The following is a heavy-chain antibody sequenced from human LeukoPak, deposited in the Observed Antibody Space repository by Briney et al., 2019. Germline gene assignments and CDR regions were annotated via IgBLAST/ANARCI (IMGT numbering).Heavy chain of an antibody. D-gene: IGHD3-3*01. Sequence: GGSLRLSCAASGFTSDDYAMHWVRQAPGKGLEWVSAISGSGGSTYYADSVKGRFTISRDNSKNTLYLQMNSLRAEDTAVYYCAKDRLYDFLASWGQGTLVTVSS. V-gene: IGHV3-23*01. CDR3: AKDRLYDFLAS. CDR2: ISGSGGST. CDR1: GFTSDDYA. J-gene: IGHJ5*02.